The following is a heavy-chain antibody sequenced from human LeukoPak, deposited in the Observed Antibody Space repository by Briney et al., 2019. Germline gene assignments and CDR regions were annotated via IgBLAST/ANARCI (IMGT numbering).Heavy chain of an antibody. CDR1: GYSFTSSW. D-gene: IGHD5-18*01. CDR3: ARLRTAMDPFDY. Sequence: GESLKISCKGSGYSFTSSWIAWVRQMPGKGLEWIGIIYPGDSDTRYSPSFQGQVTISADKSISAAYLQWSSLKASDTAMYYCARLRTAMDPFDYWGRGILVTVSS. J-gene: IGHJ4*02. CDR2: IYPGDSDT. V-gene: IGHV5-51*01.